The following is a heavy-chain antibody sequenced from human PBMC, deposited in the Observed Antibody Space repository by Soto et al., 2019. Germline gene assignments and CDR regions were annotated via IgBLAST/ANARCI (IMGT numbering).Heavy chain of an antibody. CDR1: GFSFRDYD. V-gene: IGHV3-13*05. J-gene: IGHJ6*02. CDR2: LGAARDP. D-gene: IGHD1-26*01. CDR3: ARAYLGRLPRRADYYYAMDV. Sequence: EVQLVESGGGSVQPGESLRLSCAASGFSFRDYDMHWVRQRKGKGLEWVSALGAARDPYYVGSVKGRFSVSRDNAQNFLFLKMNNLRVDDTAVYFCARAYLGRLPRRADYYYAMDVGGRGTTVTVSS.